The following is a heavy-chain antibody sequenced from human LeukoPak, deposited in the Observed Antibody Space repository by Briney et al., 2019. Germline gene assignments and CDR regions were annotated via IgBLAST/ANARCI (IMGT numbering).Heavy chain of an antibody. CDR2: ISSSSSYI. J-gene: IGHJ6*02. CDR1: GFTFSSYS. D-gene: IGHD3-3*01. Sequence: GGSLRLSCAASGFTFSSYSMNWVRQAPGKGLEWVSSISSSSSYIYYADSVKGRFTISRDNAKNSLYLQMNSLRAEDTAVYYCARDLLITIFGAVISTTYYYYGMDVWGQGTTVTVSS. V-gene: IGHV3-21*01. CDR3: ARDLLITIFGAVISTTYYYYGMDV.